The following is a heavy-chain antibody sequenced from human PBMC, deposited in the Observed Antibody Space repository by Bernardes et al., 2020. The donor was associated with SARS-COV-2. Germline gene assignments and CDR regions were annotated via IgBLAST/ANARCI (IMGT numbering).Heavy chain of an antibody. V-gene: IGHV4-39*01. D-gene: IGHD3-22*01. Sequence: ETLSLTCTVSGDSVSSSSYFWGWIRQPPGKGLEWIGSIYSGGITYYNPSLKSRATISVDTSMNQFSLQLTSVTAADTAMYYCASTPVTMILVVITYYYFDLWGRGTLVTVSS. CDR1: GDSVSSSSYF. J-gene: IGHJ2*01. CDR3: ASTPVTMILVVITYYYFDL. CDR2: IYSGGIT.